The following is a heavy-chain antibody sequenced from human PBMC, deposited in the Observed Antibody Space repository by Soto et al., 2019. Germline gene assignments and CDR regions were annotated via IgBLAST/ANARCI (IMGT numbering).Heavy chain of an antibody. J-gene: IGHJ4*02. V-gene: IGHV3-30*18. CDR1: GFSFRSYG. CDR2: ISSDGSNK. CDR3: ANLYGDKFDY. D-gene: IGHD4-17*01. Sequence: PGGSLRLSCAASGFSFRSYGMHWVRQAPGKGLDWVAVISSDGSNKYYADSVRGRFIISRDNSKNTLYLQMNSLRAYDTAVYYCANLYGDKFDYWGQGTLVTVSS.